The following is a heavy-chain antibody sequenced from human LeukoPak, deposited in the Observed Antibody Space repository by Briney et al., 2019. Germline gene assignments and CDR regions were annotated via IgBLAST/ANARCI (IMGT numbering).Heavy chain of an antibody. J-gene: IGHJ4*02. CDR3: AKDLESYDSSGHYFDY. CDR2: IDTTSSTI. V-gene: IGHV3-48*01. D-gene: IGHD3-22*01. Sequence: GGSLRLSCAASGFTFSTYSMNWVRQAPGKGLEWVSYIDTTSSTINYADSVKGRFTISRDNSRNTLYLQMNSLRTEDTALYYCAKDLESYDSSGHYFDYWGQGTLVTVSS. CDR1: GFTFSTYS.